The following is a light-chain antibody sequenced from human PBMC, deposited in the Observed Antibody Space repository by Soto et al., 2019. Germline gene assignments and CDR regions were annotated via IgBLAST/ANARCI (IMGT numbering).Light chain of an antibody. Sequence: EIVLTQAPGTLSLKPGERATLSCRASQSVSSSYLAWYQQKPGQAPRLLIYGASSRATGIPDRFSGSGSGTDFTLTISRLEPEDFAVYYCQQYGSSPRTFGQGTKVDIK. CDR2: GAS. CDR3: QQYGSSPRT. J-gene: IGKJ1*01. V-gene: IGKV3-20*01. CDR1: QSVSSSY.